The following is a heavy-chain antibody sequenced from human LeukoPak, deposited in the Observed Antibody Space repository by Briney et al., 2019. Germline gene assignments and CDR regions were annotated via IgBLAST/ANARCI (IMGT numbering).Heavy chain of an antibody. CDR1: GGSFSGYY. CDR2: IYYSGST. D-gene: IGHD3-22*01. V-gene: IGHV4-34*01. J-gene: IGHJ5*02. CDR3: AREYYYDSSGYQRGWFDP. Sequence: SETLSLTCAVYGGSFSGYYWSWIRQPPGKGLEWIGSIYYSGSTYYNPSLKSRVTISVDTSKNQFSLKLSSVTAADTAVYYCAREYYYDSSGYQRGWFDPWGQGTPVTVSS.